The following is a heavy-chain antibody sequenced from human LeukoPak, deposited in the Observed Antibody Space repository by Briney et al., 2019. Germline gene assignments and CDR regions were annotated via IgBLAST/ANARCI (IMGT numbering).Heavy chain of an antibody. Sequence: GGSLRLSCAASGFTFSNYSMNWVRQAPGKGLEWVSSISSSSSYIYYADSVKGRFTISRDNAKNSLYLQMNSLRAEDTAVYYCARDHSGYSYGSWAFDIWGQGTMVTVSS. D-gene: IGHD5-18*01. J-gene: IGHJ3*02. CDR2: ISSSSSYI. V-gene: IGHV3-21*01. CDR1: GFTFSNYS. CDR3: ARDHSGYSYGSWAFDI.